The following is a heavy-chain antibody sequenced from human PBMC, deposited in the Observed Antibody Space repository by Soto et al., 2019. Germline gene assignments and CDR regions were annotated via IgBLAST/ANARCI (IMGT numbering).Heavy chain of an antibody. CDR2: ISHDGNDK. D-gene: IGHD6-13*01. CDR3: AKDGDVAAAGYYFDY. V-gene: IGHV3-30*18. J-gene: IGHJ4*02. CDR1: GFTFSSYG. Sequence: QVQLVESGGGVVQPGRSLRLSCAASGFTFSSYGMHWVRQAPGKGLEWVAVISHDGNDKYHADSVKGRFTISRDNSKNTLYLQMNSLRLEDTAVYYCAKDGDVAAAGYYFDYWGQGTLVTVSS.